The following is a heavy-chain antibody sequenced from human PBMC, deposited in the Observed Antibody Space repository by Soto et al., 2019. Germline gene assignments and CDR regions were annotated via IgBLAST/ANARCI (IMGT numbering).Heavy chain of an antibody. D-gene: IGHD2-8*01. CDR2: IIPILGIA. J-gene: IGHJ5*02. CDR3: ARDLYPTYFDP. Sequence: SVKVSCKASGGTFSSYTISWVRQAPGQGLEWMGRIIPILGIANYAQKFQGRVTITRDKSTSTAYMELSSLRSEDTAVYYCARDLYPTYFDPWGQGTLVTVSS. CDR1: GGTFSSYT. V-gene: IGHV1-69*04.